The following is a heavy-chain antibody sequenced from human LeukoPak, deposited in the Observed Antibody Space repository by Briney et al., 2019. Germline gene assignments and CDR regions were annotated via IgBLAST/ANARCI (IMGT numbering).Heavy chain of an antibody. Sequence: ASVKVSCKASGYTFTGYYMHWVRQAPGQGLEWMGWINPNSGDTNYAQKFQGRVTMTRDTSISTAYMELSRLRSDDTAVYYCAREELAYGSGSYGNYYYYYYMDVWGKGTTVTVSS. CDR2: INPNSGDT. V-gene: IGHV1-2*02. CDR1: GYTFTGYY. CDR3: AREELAYGSGSYGNYYYYYYMDV. J-gene: IGHJ6*03. D-gene: IGHD3-10*01.